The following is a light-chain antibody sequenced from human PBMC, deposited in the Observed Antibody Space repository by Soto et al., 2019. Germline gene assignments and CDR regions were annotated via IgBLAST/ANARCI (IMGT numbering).Light chain of an antibody. Sequence: DIQMTQSPSILSASVGDRVTITCRASQSISSWLAWYQQKPGKAPKLLIYDASSLESGVPSRFSGIGSGTDFTLAISSLQPEDSATYYCQQSYSTITFGQGTRLEI. CDR1: QSISSW. CDR3: QQSYSTIT. CDR2: DAS. V-gene: IGKV1-5*01. J-gene: IGKJ5*01.